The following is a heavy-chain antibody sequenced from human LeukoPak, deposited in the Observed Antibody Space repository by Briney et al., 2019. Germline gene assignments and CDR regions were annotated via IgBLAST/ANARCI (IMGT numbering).Heavy chain of an antibody. CDR1: GGSFSGYY. CDR2: INHSGST. D-gene: IGHD2-15*01. CDR3: ARNAPPGWYPDY. J-gene: IGHJ4*02. V-gene: IGHV4-34*01. Sequence: SETLSLTCAVYGGSFSGYYWSWIRQPPGKGLEWIGEINHSGSTNYNPSLKSRVTISVDTSKNQFSLKLSSVTAADTAVYYCARNAPPGWYPDYWGQGTLVTVSS.